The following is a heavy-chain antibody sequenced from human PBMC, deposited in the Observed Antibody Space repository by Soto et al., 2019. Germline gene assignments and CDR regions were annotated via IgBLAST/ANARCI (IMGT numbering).Heavy chain of an antibody. D-gene: IGHD3-10*01. CDR1: GYTFTSYA. J-gene: IGHJ3*02. Sequence: ASVKVSCKASGYTFTSYAMHWVRQAPGQRLEWMGWINAGNGNTKYSQKFQGRVTITRDTSASTAYMELSSLRSEDTAVYYCARVGAKGEGRHGAFDIWGQGTMVTVSS. V-gene: IGHV1-3*01. CDR3: ARVGAKGEGRHGAFDI. CDR2: INAGNGNT.